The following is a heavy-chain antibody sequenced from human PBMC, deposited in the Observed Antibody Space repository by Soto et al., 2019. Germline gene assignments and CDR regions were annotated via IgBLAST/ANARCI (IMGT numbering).Heavy chain of an antibody. CDR1: GFTFDSPYSPA. CDR3: VSWVSAHCDY. D-gene: IGHD2-21*02. V-gene: IGHV3-23*01. CDR2: ISSNAATT. Sequence: DVSRRLSGSAVGFTFDSPYSPAMHRITRSPGKGPEWAETISSNAATTLYVGSVQARFTMSNDASRNTVHRHMTRRNAEETATYFCVSWVSAHCDYWDNGTPVTVSS. J-gene: IGHJ6*03.